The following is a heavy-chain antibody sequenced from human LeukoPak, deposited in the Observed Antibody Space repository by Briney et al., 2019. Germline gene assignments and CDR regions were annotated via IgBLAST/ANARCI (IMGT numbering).Heavy chain of an antibody. Sequence: SETLSLTCAVYVGPFRGFFWSWIRQAPGKGLEWIGEVSDSGRSKYNPSLKSRINISLDTSKNQFSLKLSSVTAADTAVYYCARLYMERGYSYGSGGYYYNGMDVWGQGTTVTVSS. D-gene: IGHD5-18*01. V-gene: IGHV4-34*10. J-gene: IGHJ6*02. CDR1: VGPFRGFF. CDR3: ARLYMERGYSYGSGGYYYNGMDV. CDR2: VSDSGRS.